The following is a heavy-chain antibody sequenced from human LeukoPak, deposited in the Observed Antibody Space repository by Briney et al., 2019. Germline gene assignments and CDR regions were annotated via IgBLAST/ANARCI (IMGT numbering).Heavy chain of an antibody. Sequence: GESLKISFKGSGYSFTNYWIGWVRQMPGKGLEWMGVIYPGDSDTRYSPSFQGQVTISADKSITTAYLQWSSLKASDTAMYYCARLRGSSLDYWGQGTLVTVSS. CDR2: IYPGDSDT. CDR3: ARLRGSSLDY. J-gene: IGHJ4*02. CDR1: GYSFTNYW. V-gene: IGHV5-51*01. D-gene: IGHD1-26*01.